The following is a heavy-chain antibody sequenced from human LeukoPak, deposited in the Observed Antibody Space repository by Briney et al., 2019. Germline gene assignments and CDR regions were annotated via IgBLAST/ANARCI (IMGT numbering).Heavy chain of an antibody. D-gene: IGHD3-22*01. J-gene: IGHJ3*02. V-gene: IGHV3-23*01. CDR2: ISGSGGST. CDR1: GFTFSSYA. Sequence: GGSLRLSCAASGFTFSSYAMSWVRQAPGKGLEWVSAISGSGGSTYYADSVKGRFTISRDNSKNTLYLQMNSLRAEDTAVYYCARDSYDSSGYFSQDAFDIWGQGTMVTVSS. CDR3: ARDSYDSSGYFSQDAFDI.